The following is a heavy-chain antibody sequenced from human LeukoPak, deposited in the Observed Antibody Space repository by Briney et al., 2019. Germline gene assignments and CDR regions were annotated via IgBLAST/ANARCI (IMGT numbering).Heavy chain of an antibody. CDR2: ISWNSYSI. CDR1: GITFNDYA. D-gene: IGHD3-3*01. J-gene: IGHJ6*02. CDR3: AKGIRAMYYDFYGMDV. Sequence: GRSLRLSCAASGITFNDYAMLWVRQAPGKGLEWVSGISWNSYSIGYADSVKGRFTISRDNAKNSLYLQMNSLRAEDTALYYCAKGIRAMYYDFYGMDVWGQGTTVTVSS. V-gene: IGHV3-9*01.